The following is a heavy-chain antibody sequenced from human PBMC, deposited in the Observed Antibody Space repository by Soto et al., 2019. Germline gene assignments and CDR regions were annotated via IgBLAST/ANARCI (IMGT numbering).Heavy chain of an antibody. CDR2: INPNSGGT. D-gene: IGHD2-15*01. CDR1: GYTFTGYY. J-gene: IGHJ5*02. Sequence: GASVKVSCKASGYTFTGYYMPWVRQAPGQGLEWMGWINPNSGGTNYAQKFQGRVTMTRDTSISTAYMELSRLRSDDTAVYYCARVVVVVAATRPGNWFDPWGQGTLVTVSS. V-gene: IGHV1-2*02. CDR3: ARVVVVVAATRPGNWFDP.